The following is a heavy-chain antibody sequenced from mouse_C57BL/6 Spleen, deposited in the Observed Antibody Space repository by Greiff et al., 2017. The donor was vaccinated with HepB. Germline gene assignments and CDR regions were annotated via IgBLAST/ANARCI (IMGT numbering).Heavy chain of an antibody. CDR2: IYPGSGST. V-gene: IGHV1-55*01. Sequence: QVQLQQSGAELVKPGASVKMSCKASGYTFTSYWITWVKQRPGQGLEWIGDIYPGSGSTNYNEKFKSKATLTVDTSSSTAYMQLSSLTSEDSAVYYCARGPPPRYGSSHFDYWGQGTTLTVSS. CDR3: ARGPPPRYGSSHFDY. D-gene: IGHD1-1*01. J-gene: IGHJ2*01. CDR1: GYTFTSYW.